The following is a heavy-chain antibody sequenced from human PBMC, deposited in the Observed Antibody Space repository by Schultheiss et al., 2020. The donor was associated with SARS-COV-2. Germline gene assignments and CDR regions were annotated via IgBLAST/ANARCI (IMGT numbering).Heavy chain of an antibody. V-gene: IGHV3-15*01. CDR3: ARDPRYAGPIYSSGWYYFDY. D-gene: IGHD6-19*01. CDR1: GFTFSNAW. J-gene: IGHJ4*02. CDR2: IKSKTDGGTT. Sequence: GESLKISCAASGFTFSNAWMSWVRQAPGKGLEWVGRIKSKTDGGTTDYAAPVKGRFTISRDDSKNSLYLQMNSLRAEDTAVYYCARDPRYAGPIYSSGWYYFDYWGQGTLVTVSS.